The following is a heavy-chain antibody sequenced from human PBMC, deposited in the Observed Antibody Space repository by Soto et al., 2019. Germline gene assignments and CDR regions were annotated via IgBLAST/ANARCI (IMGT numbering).Heavy chain of an antibody. D-gene: IGHD3-9*01. V-gene: IGHV4-34*01. CDR1: GGSFINHY. CDR2: INHIGIT. CDR3: ARGDILIGSRNWFDP. J-gene: IGHJ5*02. Sequence: QVQLQQWGAGLLKPSETLSLTCAVYGGSFINHYWSWIRQPPGKGLEWIGEINHIGITNYNPSLRSRVTLSVDTLKKQFSLKVSSVAAADTAVYYCARGDILIGSRNWFDPWGQGTLVTVSS.